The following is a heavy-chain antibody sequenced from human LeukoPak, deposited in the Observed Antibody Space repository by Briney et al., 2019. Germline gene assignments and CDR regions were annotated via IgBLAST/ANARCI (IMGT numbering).Heavy chain of an antibody. CDR1: GGSFSGYY. CDR3: ASSPSIAAAGTNYFDY. CDR2: INHSGST. V-gene: IGHV4-34*01. D-gene: IGHD6-13*01. J-gene: IGHJ4*02. Sequence: SETLSLTCAVYGGSFSGYYWSWIRQPPGKGLEWIGEINHSGSTNYDPSLKSRVTISVDTSKNQFSLKLSSVTAADTAVYYCASSPSIAAAGTNYFDYWGQGTLVTVPS.